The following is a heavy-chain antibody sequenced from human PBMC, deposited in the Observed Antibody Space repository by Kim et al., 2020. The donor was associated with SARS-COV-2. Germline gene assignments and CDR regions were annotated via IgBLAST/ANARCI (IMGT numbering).Heavy chain of an antibody. CDR2: IRSKANSYAT. Sequence: GGSLRLSCAASGFTFSGSAMHWVRQASGKGLEWVGRIRSKANSYATAYAASVKGRFTISRDDSKNTAYLQMNSLKTEDTAVYYCTRRAYSSGKRTDYGMDVWGQGTTVTVSS. CDR3: TRRAYSSGKRTDYGMDV. CDR1: GFTFSGSA. V-gene: IGHV3-73*01. J-gene: IGHJ6*02. D-gene: IGHD6-19*01.